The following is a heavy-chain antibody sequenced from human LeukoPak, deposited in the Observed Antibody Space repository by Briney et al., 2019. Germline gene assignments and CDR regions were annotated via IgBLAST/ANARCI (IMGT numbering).Heavy chain of an antibody. J-gene: IGHJ3*02. D-gene: IGHD7-27*01. CDR2: TYYNSKWYN. V-gene: IGHV6-1*01. CDR3: ARLSWGSKAFDI. Sequence: SQTLSLTCAISGDSVSNGSAAWNWLTQSPSRGLEWLGRTYYNSKWYNDYAVSVKSRMTFNPDTSKDQFSLHLNSVTPEDTAVYYCARLSWGSKAFDIWGQGTMVTVSS. CDR1: GDSVSNGSAA.